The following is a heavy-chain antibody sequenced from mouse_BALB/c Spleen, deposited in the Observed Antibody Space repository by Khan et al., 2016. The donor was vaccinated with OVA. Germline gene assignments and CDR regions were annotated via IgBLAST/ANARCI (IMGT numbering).Heavy chain of an antibody. J-gene: IGHJ3*01. CDR3: ARGRSY. CDR2: ITYSGRT. V-gene: IGHV3-2*02. CDR1: GYSITSDYA. D-gene: IGHD3-3*01. Sequence: EVQLVESGPGLVKPSQSLSLTCAVTGYSITSDYAWNWIRQFPGNKLEWMGYITYSGRTSSTPSLKSRISITRDPSRNQFFLQLNSVTTEDTATYYCARGRSYWGQGTLVTGSA.